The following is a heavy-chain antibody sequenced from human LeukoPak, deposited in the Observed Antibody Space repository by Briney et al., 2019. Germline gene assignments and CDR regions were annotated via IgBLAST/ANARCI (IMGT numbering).Heavy chain of an antibody. J-gene: IGHJ4*02. CDR1: GFSFSTYW. D-gene: IGHD1-26*01. CDR3: ARDVGGSLDY. CDR2: IKGDESAR. V-gene: IGHV3-7*01. Sequence: GGSLRLSCAASGFSFSTYWMAWVRQAPGKGLELVANIKGDESARHQADSVKGRFTISRDNAQNSVYLQMSRLRGEDTAVYYCARDVGGSLDYWGQGTLVTVSS.